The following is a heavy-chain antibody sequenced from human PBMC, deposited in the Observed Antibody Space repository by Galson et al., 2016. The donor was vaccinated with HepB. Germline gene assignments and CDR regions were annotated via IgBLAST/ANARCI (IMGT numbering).Heavy chain of an antibody. CDR3: AANKENTASFDH. CDR1: GFTFSTSV. V-gene: IGHV1-58*01. Sequence: SVKVSCKASGFTFSTSVVQWVRQASGQRPEWIGWVVVGSGKIDYAQKFQGRVTISGDMSTRTHYLELTSLRFEDTAVYYCAANKENTASFDHWGQGTLLTVSS. D-gene: IGHD1/OR15-1a*01. J-gene: IGHJ4*02. CDR2: VVVGSGKI.